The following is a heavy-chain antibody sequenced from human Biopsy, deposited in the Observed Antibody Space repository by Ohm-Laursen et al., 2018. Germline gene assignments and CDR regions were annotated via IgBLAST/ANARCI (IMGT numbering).Heavy chain of an antibody. Sequence: SLRLSCAASGFTFTDYDLSWVRHVPGQGLEWLALISTSSTTIYYADSVRGRFFISRDDAKNSVSLEMSSLRADDTALYFCARNVRLEMTDHSGVTTYSRYFAMDAWGRGTTVTVSS. J-gene: IGHJ6*02. CDR1: GFTFTDYD. CDR3: ARNVRLEMTDHSGVTTYSRYFAMDA. D-gene: IGHD1-1*01. CDR2: ISTSSTTI. V-gene: IGHV3-11*01.